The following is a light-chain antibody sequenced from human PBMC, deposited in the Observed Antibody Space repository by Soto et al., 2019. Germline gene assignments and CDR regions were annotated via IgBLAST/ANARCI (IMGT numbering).Light chain of an antibody. Sequence: QSALTQPASVSGSPGQSITISCTGTSSDVGGYNYVSWYQHHPGKAPKLMIHEVSNRPSGVSNRFSGSKSGNTASLTISGLQAEDEADYYCTSYTTGNTLPFLFGGGTQLTVL. CDR3: TSYTTGNTLPFL. J-gene: IGLJ2*01. V-gene: IGLV2-14*01. CDR1: SSDVGGYNY. CDR2: EVS.